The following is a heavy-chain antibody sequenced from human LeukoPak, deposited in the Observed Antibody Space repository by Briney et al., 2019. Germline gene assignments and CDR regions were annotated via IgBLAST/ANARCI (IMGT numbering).Heavy chain of an antibody. CDR3: ATQLNSYTYYDFWSGYFPYYFDY. V-gene: IGHV4-39*07. D-gene: IGHD3-3*01. CDR2: IYYSGNT. Sequence: SETLSLTCTVSGGSISSSSYYWGWIRQPPGKGLEWIGSIYYSGNTYYYPSLKSRVSISIDTSKNQLSLKLSSVTAADTAVYYCATQLNSYTYYDFWSGYFPYYFDYWGQGTLVTVSS. J-gene: IGHJ4*02. CDR1: GGSISSSSYY.